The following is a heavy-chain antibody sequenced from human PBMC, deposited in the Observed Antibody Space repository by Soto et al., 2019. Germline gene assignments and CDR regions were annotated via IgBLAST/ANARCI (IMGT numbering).Heavy chain of an antibody. D-gene: IGHD4-4*01. CDR1: GYTFTSYS. CDR2: ISVYNGNT. J-gene: IGHJ4*02. CDR3: ARDGVAVTTGISGY. V-gene: IGHV1-18*01. Sequence: QVQLVQSGPEVKKPGASVKVSCKASGYTFTSYSITWVRQVPGQGLEWMGWISVYNGNTKYAQDFQGRVTMTTDTSTNTAYMELRSLRSDDTAVYYFARDGVAVTTGISGYWGQGTLVTVSS.